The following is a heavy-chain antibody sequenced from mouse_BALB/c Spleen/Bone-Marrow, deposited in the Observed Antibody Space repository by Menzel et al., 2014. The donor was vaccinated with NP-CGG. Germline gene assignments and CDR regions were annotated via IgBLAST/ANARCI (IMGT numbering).Heavy chain of an antibody. Sequence: DVHLVESGGGLVQPGGSLKLSCAASGFTFSNYGMSWVRQTPDKRLELVATINGNGGSTYYPDTVKGQFTISRDTAKNALYLQMSSLKSEETAMYYCVRGTYGNYVDYFDFWGQGTTLTVSS. D-gene: IGHD2-1*01. J-gene: IGHJ2*01. CDR2: INGNGGST. CDR1: GFTFSNYG. V-gene: IGHV5-6-3*01. CDR3: VRGTYGNYVDYFDF.